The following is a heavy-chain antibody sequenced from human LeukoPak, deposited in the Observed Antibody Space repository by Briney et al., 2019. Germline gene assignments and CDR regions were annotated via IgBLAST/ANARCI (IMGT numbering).Heavy chain of an antibody. J-gene: IGHJ6*02. D-gene: IGHD2/OR15-2a*01. CDR1: GFTFSSYW. CDR2: ISTDGSSR. CDR3: ASYLTSIPSGMDV. V-gene: IGHV3-74*01. Sequence: PGGSLRLACAASGFTFSSYWMHWLRQEPRKGLVWVSRISTDGSSRSYADSVKGRFTISRDNGKNTLYLQMNRLRAEDTAVYYCASYLTSIPSGMDVWGQGATVTVSS.